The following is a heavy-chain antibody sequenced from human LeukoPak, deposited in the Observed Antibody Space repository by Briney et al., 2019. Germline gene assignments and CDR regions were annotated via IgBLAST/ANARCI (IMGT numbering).Heavy chain of an antibody. D-gene: IGHD5-12*01. CDR3: ARDRGYSGYAPPGDAFDT. CDR1: GYSISSGYY. J-gene: IGHJ3*02. CDR2: IYHSGST. Sequence: PSETLSLTCTVSGYSISSGYYWGWIRQPPGKGLEWIGSIYHSGSTYYNPSLKSRVTISVDTSKNQFSLKLSSVTAADTAVYYCARDRGYSGYAPPGDAFDTWGQGTMVTVSS. V-gene: IGHV4-38-2*02.